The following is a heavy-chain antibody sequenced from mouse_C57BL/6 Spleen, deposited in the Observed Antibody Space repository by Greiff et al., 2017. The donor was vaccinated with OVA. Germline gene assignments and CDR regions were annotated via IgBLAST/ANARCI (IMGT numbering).Heavy chain of an antibody. D-gene: IGHD1-1*01. CDR3: ARTDYYGSGDYIDY. CDR1: GYTFTSYW. Sequence: QVQLQQPGAELVKPGASVKLSCKASGYTFTSYWMHWVKQRPGQGLEWIGMIHPNSGSTNYNEKFKSKATLTVDKSSSTAYMQLSSLTSEDSAVYYCARTDYYGSGDYIDYWGQGTTLTVSS. J-gene: IGHJ2*01. V-gene: IGHV1-64*01. CDR2: IHPNSGST.